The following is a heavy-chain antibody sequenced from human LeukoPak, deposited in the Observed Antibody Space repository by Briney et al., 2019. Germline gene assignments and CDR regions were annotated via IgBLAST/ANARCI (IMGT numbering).Heavy chain of an antibody. CDR2: IYYSGST. D-gene: IGHD3-10*01. J-gene: IGHJ6*02. Sequence: PSETLSLTCTVSGGSISSSSYYWGWIRQPPGKGLEWIGSIYYSGSTYYNSSLKSRVTISVDTSKNQFSLKLSSVTAADTAVYYCARDFGAMVRGVSYYYFGMDVWGQGTTVTVSS. CDR3: ARDFGAMVRGVSYYYFGMDV. V-gene: IGHV4-39*07. CDR1: GGSISSSSYY.